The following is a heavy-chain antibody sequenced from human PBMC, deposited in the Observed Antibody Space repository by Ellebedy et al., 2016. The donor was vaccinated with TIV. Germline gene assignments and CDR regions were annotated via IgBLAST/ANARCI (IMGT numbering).Heavy chain of an antibody. CDR3: ARGAFCAD. D-gene: IGHD3-16*01. Sequence: GESLKISCKTSGISFPTSWLLWVRHLPGKGLEWVGIIYGDDSDTKYSPSFQGKVTISVDESNTTAYLRWSSLKTSDTAMYYCARGAFCADWGQGSLVTVSS. CDR2: IYGDDSDT. J-gene: IGHJ1*01. CDR1: GISFPTSW. V-gene: IGHV5-51*01.